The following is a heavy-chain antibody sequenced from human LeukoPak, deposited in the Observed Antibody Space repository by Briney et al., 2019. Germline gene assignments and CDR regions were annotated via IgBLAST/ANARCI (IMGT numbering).Heavy chain of an antibody. D-gene: IGHD3-22*01. Sequence: PGGSLRLSCAASGFTISVYYMSWIRQAPGKGLEWIAYISSRSTTIYYADSVKGRFTISRDNARNSLYLQMNTLRAEDTAVYYCSRHESSGSYVDFDNWGQGTLVTVSS. J-gene: IGHJ4*01. V-gene: IGHV3-11*04. CDR1: GFTISVYY. CDR2: ISSRSTTI. CDR3: SRHESSGSYVDFDN.